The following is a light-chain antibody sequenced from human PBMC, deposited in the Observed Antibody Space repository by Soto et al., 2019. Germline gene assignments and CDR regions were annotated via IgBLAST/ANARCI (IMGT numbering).Light chain of an antibody. CDR1: QDINNN. Sequence: EIVMTQSPATLSVSPGERATLSCRASQDINNNLAWYQQRPGQAPRLLIFGASNRATGVPARFDGSGSGTEFTLTISTLQSEDFAVYYCQQYDDWPPWTFGQGSKVEIK. CDR3: QQYDDWPPWT. CDR2: GAS. V-gene: IGKV3-15*01. J-gene: IGKJ1*01.